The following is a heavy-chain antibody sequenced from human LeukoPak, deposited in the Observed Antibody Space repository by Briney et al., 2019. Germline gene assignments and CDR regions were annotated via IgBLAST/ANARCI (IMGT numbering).Heavy chain of an antibody. CDR2: ISWNSGSI. CDR3: AKDNYYDTKSAFDY. D-gene: IGHD3-22*01. V-gene: IGHV3-9*01. Sequence: GRSLRLSCAASGFTFDDYAMHWVRQAPGKSLEWVSGISWNSGSIGYADSVKGRFTISRDNAKNSLYLQMNSLRAEDTALYYCAKDNYYDTKSAFDYWGQGTLVTVSS. CDR1: GFTFDDYA. J-gene: IGHJ4*02.